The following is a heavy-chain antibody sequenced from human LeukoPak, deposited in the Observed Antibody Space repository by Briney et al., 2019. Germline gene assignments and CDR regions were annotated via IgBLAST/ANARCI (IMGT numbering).Heavy chain of an antibody. CDR2: IKQDESEK. CDR3: ARDPSGSDLDY. CDR1: GFTFSNYW. Sequence: GGSLRLSCAASGFTFSNYWMNWVRQAPGKGLEWVANIKQDESEKFYVDSVKGRFTISRDNAKNSLYLQMNSLRAEDTAVYYCARDPSGSDLDYWGQGTLVTASS. V-gene: IGHV3-7*01. J-gene: IGHJ4*02. D-gene: IGHD5-12*01.